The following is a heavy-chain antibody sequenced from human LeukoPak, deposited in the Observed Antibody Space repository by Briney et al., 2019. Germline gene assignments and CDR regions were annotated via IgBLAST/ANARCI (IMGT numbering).Heavy chain of an antibody. V-gene: IGHV4-59*01. Sequence: SETLSLTCTVSGGSISSYYWSWIRQPPGKGLEWIGYIYYSGSTNYNPSLKSRVTISVDTSKNQFSLKLSSVTAADTAVYYCARDSSGYGVYYFDYWGQGTLVTVSS. CDR2: IYYSGST. CDR1: GGSISSYY. CDR3: ARDSSGYGVYYFDY. D-gene: IGHD3-22*01. J-gene: IGHJ4*02.